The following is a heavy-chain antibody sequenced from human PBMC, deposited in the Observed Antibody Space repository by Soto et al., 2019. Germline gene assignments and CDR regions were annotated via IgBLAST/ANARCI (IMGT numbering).Heavy chain of an antibody. CDR3: ARFEDSRDAFDI. Sequence: GGSLRLSCAASGFPFSIYAMHLVRQAPGKGLEWVAVISYDGSNKYYADSVKGRFTISRDNSKNTLYLQMNRLRAEDTAVYYCARFEDSRDAFDIWGQGTMVTVSS. CDR1: GFPFSIYA. J-gene: IGHJ3*02. D-gene: IGHD3-22*01. CDR2: ISYDGSNK. V-gene: IGHV3-30-3*01.